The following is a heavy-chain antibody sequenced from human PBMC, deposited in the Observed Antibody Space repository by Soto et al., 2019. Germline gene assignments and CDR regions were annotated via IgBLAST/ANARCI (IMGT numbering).Heavy chain of an antibody. D-gene: IGHD6-6*01. CDR2: ISSSGSTI. V-gene: IGHV3-48*03. J-gene: IGHJ4*02. CDR3: ARDWYSSSFDY. Sequence: GGSLRLSCAASGFTFSSYEMNWVRQAPGKGLEWVSYISSSGSTIYYADSVKGRFTISRDNAKNSLYLQMNSLRAEDTAVYYCARDWYSSSFDYWGQGTLVTVLL. CDR1: GFTFSSYE.